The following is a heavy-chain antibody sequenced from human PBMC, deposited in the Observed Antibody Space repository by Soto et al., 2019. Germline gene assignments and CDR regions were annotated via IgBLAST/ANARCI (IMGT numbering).Heavy chain of an antibody. CDR1: GGTFSSYT. J-gene: IGHJ4*02. CDR3: AREVSSRDLDY. V-gene: IGHV1-69*08. Sequence: QVQLVQSGAEVKKPGSSVKVSCKASGGTFSSYTISWVLQAPGQGLEWMGRIIPILGIANYAQKFQGRVTITADKSTSTAYMELSSLRSEDTAVYYCAREVSSRDLDYWGQGTLVTVSS. CDR2: IIPILGIA.